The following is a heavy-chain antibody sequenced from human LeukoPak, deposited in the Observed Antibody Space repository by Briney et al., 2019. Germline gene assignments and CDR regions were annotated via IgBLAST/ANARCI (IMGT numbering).Heavy chain of an antibody. Sequence: SVKVSCKASGGTFSSYAISWVRQAPGQGLEWMGGIIPIFGTANYAQKFQGRVTITADESTSTAYMELSSLRSEDTAVYYCARDPGYSYGYAGYYFDCWGQGTLVTVSS. CDR1: GGTFSSYA. CDR3: ARDPGYSYGYAGYYFDC. CDR2: IIPIFGTA. J-gene: IGHJ4*02. D-gene: IGHD5-18*01. V-gene: IGHV1-69*13.